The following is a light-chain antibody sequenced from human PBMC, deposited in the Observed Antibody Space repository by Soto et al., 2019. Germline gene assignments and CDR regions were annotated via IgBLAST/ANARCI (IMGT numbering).Light chain of an antibody. CDR1: SSNIGSNT. CDR2: SNN. V-gene: IGLV1-44*01. CDR3: AAWDDSLNGYV. Sequence: QCVLTRPPSASGTPGQRGTISCSGSSSNIGSNTVNWYQQLPGTAPKLLIYSNNQRPSGVPDRFSGSKSGTSASLAISGLQSEDEADYYCAAWDDSLNGYVFGTGTKVTVL. J-gene: IGLJ1*01.